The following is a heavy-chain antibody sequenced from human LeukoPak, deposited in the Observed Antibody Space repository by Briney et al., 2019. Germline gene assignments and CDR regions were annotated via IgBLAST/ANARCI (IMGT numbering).Heavy chain of an antibody. J-gene: IGHJ4*02. Sequence: PGGSLRLSCAASGFTFSSYAMSWVRQAPGKGLEWVSAISGSGGSTYYADSVKGRFTISRDNSKNTLYLQMNSLRAEDTAVYYCAKDQRVTMVRGVLLIDYWGQGTLVTVSS. CDR1: GFTFSSYA. V-gene: IGHV3-23*01. CDR3: AKDQRVTMVRGVLLIDY. CDR2: ISGSGGST. D-gene: IGHD3-10*01.